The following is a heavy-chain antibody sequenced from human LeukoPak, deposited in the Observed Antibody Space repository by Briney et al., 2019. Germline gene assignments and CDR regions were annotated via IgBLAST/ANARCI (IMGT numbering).Heavy chain of an antibody. CDR3: ARGNRGFDY. D-gene: IGHD7-27*01. CDR1: GFPFSDTW. CDR2: IKSKTDGGTT. Sequence: PGGSLRLSCAASGFPFSDTWMSWVRQAPGKGLEWVGHIKSKTDGGTTDYAAPVKGRFTISRDDSRNTVYLQMNSLKTEDTAVYYCARGNRGFDYWGQGTLVTVSS. J-gene: IGHJ4*02. V-gene: IGHV3-15*01.